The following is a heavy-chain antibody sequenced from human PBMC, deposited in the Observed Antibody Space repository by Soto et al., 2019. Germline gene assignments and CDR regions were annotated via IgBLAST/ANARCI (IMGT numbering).Heavy chain of an antibody. D-gene: IGHD3-16*02. CDR1: GGSISSGGYY. V-gene: IGHV4-31*03. J-gene: IGHJ5*02. Sequence: QVQLQESGPGLVKPSQTLSLTCTVSGGSISSGGYYWSWIRQHPGKGLEWIGYIYYSGSTYYNPSLKGRVTISVDTSKNQFSLKLSSVTAADTAVYYCARQLGAITFGGVIVIGWFDPWGQGTLVTVSP. CDR3: ARQLGAITFGGVIVIGWFDP. CDR2: IYYSGST.